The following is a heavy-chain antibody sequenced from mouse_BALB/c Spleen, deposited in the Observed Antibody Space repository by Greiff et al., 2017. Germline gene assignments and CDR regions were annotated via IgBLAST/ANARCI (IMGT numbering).Heavy chain of an antibody. D-gene: IGHD6-1*01. V-gene: IGHV5-17*02. CDR3: ARSAGDY. J-gene: IGHJ4*01. CDR2: ISSGSSTI. CDR1: GFTFSSFG. Sequence: EVMLVESGGGLVQPGGSRKLSCAASGFTFSSFGMHWVRQAPEKGLEWVAYISSGSSTIYYADTVKGRFTISRDNPKNTLFLQMTSLRSEDTAMYYCARSAGDYWGQGTSVTVSS.